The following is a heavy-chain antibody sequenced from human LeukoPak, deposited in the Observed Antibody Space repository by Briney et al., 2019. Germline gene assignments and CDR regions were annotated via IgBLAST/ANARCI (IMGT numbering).Heavy chain of an antibody. J-gene: IGHJ4*02. CDR2: IKQDGSEK. D-gene: IGHD3-22*01. CDR1: GFTFSSYW. Sequence: GGSLRLSCAASGFTFSSYWMSWVRQAPGKGLEWVANIKQDGSEKYYVDSVKGRFTISRDNAKNSLYLQMNSLRAEDTAVYYCATAQYYYDSSGYYYYYFDYWGQGTLVTVSS. CDR3: ATAQYYYDSSGYYYYYFDY. V-gene: IGHV3-7*03.